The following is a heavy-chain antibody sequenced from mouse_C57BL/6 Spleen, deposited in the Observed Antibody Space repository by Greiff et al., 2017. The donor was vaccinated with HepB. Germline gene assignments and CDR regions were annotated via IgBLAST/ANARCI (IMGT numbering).Heavy chain of an antibody. CDR1: GYTFTDYY. Sequence: EVQLQQSGPELVKPGASVKISCKASGYTFTDYYMNWVKQSHGKSLEWIGDINPNNGGTSYNQKFKGKATLTVDKSSSTAYMELRSLTSEDSAVYYCAREAQATPCAYWGQGTLVTVSA. V-gene: IGHV1-26*01. CDR3: AREAQATPCAY. CDR2: INPNNGGT. D-gene: IGHD3-2*02. J-gene: IGHJ3*01.